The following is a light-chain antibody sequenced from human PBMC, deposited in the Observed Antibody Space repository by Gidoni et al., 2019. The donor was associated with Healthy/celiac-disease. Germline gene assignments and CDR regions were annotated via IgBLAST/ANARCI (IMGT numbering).Light chain of an antibody. CDR1: QSLLHSDGKTY. V-gene: IGKV2D-29*01. CDR2: EVS. CDR3: MQSIQLPSIT. Sequence: DIVRTQTPRTLSVTPGQPASMSCKSSQSLLHSDGKTYSYWYLQKPGQPPQLLIYEVSNRFSGVPDMCCGSGSGTDFTLKISRVEAEDVGVSYCMQSIQLPSITFGQGTRLEIK. J-gene: IGKJ5*01.